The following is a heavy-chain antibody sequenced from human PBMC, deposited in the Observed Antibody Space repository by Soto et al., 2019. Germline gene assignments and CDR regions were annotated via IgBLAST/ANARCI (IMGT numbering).Heavy chain of an antibody. CDR1: GYTLTELS. CDR3: ATPKNPHCSGGSCYFDY. CDR2: FDPEDGET. V-gene: IGHV1-24*01. J-gene: IGHJ4*02. D-gene: IGHD2-15*01. Sequence: VSVKVSCKVSGYTLTELSMRWVRQAPGKGLEWMGGFDPEDGETIYAQKFQGRATMTEDTSTDTAYMELSSLRSEDTAVYYCATPKNPHCSGGSCYFDYWGQGTLVTVSS.